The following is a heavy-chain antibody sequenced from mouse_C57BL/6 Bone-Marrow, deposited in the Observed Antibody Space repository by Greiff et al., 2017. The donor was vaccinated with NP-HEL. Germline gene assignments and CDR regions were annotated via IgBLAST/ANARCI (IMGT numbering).Heavy chain of an antibody. V-gene: IGHV5-9-1*02. CDR2: ISSGGDYI. CDR1: GFTFSSYA. CDR3: TAYYSKQDYFDY. Sequence: EVHLVESGEGLVKPGGSLKLSCPASGFTFSSYAMSWVRQTPEKRLEWVAYISSGGDYIYYADTVKGRFTISRDNARNTLYLQMSSLKSEDTAMYYCTAYYSKQDYFDYWGQGTTLTVSS. D-gene: IGHD2-5*01. J-gene: IGHJ2*01.